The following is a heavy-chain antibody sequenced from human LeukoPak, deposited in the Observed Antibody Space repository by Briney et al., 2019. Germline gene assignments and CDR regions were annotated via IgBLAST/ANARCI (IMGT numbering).Heavy chain of an antibody. J-gene: IGHJ5*02. CDR2: IFHSGST. V-gene: IGHV4-30-2*01. Sequence: SQTLSLTCVVFGDSISSGAYSWSWIRQPPGKGLEWIGYIFHSGSTSYNPSLKSRVTISVDNSKNQFSLRLSSLTAADTAVYYCARELWFANAPGSWLDPWGQGTLVTVSS. CDR3: ARELWFANAPGSWLDP. CDR1: GDSISSGAYS. D-gene: IGHD3-10*01.